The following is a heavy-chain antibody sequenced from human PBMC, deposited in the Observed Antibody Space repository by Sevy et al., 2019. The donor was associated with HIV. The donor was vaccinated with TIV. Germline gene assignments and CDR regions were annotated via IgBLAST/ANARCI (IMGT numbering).Heavy chain of an antibody. Sequence: GGSLRLSCAASGFTFNFHGMHWVRQAPGKGLEWVAFIWHDGSNKYMADSVKGRFTISRDNSKKTLFLQMNSLTVEDTAVYYCARETDNSARWLDPWGQRTLVTVSS. CDR1: GFTFNFHG. V-gene: IGHV3-30*02. CDR3: ARETDNSARWLDP. J-gene: IGHJ5*02. D-gene: IGHD4-4*01. CDR2: IWHDGSNK.